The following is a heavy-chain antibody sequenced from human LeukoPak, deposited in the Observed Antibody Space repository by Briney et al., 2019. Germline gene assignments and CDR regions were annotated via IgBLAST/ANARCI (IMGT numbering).Heavy chain of an antibody. J-gene: IGHJ4*02. Sequence: SSETLSLTCAVYGGSFSGYYWSWIRQPPGKGLEWIGEINHSGSTNYNPSLKSRLTISVDTSKNQLSLKLSSVTAADTAVYYCARKTGDLYYFDYWGQGTLVTVSS. V-gene: IGHV4-34*01. CDR3: ARKTGDLYYFDY. D-gene: IGHD7-27*01. CDR2: INHSGST. CDR1: GGSFSGYY.